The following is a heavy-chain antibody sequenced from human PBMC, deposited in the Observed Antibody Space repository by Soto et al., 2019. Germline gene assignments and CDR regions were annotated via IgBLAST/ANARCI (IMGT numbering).Heavy chain of an antibody. D-gene: IGHD3-3*01. V-gene: IGHV3-30-3*01. J-gene: IGHJ4*02. Sequence: QVQLVESGGGVVQPGRSLRLSCAASGFTFSSYAMHWVRQAPGKGLEWVAVISYDGSNKYYADSVKGRFTISRDNSKNTLYLQMNSLRAEDTAVYYCARDKGDLRFLEWSYYFDFWGQGTLVTVSS. CDR1: GFTFSSYA. CDR2: ISYDGSNK. CDR3: ARDKGDLRFLEWSYYFDF.